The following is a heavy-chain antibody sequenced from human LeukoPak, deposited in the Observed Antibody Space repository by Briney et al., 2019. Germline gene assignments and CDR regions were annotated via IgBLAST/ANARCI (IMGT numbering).Heavy chain of an antibody. CDR3: ARVPPVKLAFDY. CDR2: IYHSGST. J-gene: IGHJ4*02. V-gene: IGHV4-30-2*01. CDR1: GGSISSGNYH. Sequence: SETLSLTCTVSGGSISSGNYHWAWIRQPPGKGLEWIGYIYHSGSTYYNPSLKSRVTISVDRSKNQFSLKLSSVTAADTAVYYCARVPPVKLAFDYWGQGTLVTVSS. D-gene: IGHD4-17*01.